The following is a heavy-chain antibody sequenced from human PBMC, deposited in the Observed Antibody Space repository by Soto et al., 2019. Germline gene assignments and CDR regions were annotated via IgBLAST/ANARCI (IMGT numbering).Heavy chain of an antibody. CDR1: GFTFTTSS. CDR3: AKGVEHSTADAFET. CDR2: ISGNGYTT. V-gene: IGHV3-23*01. J-gene: IGHJ3*02. D-gene: IGHD5-18*01. Sequence: EVQVLESGGDLVQPGGSLRLTRAVSGFTFTTSSINWVRQAPGKGLEWVSSISGNGYTTYYADSVTGRFTISTDNSKSTVFLQMNSLRVEDTALYYCAKGVEHSTADAFETWGQGTMVTVSS.